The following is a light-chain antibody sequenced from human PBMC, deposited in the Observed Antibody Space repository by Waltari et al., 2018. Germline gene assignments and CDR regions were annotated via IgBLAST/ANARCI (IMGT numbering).Light chain of an antibody. Sequence: QTALTQPAAVSASPGKLHTISCTGTSRDIGVSYYVCWYQQHPGKTPKLLIYHVNNRPSGVSNRFSGSKSGNSASLTISGLQAEDESDYYCSSYTTTNTLEVIFGTGTKLTVL. CDR3: SSYTTTNTLEVI. CDR1: SRDIGVSYY. V-gene: IGLV2-14*03. CDR2: HVN. J-gene: IGLJ2*01.